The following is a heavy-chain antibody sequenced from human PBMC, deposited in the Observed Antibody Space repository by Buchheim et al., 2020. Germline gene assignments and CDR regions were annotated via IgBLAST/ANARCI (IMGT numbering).Heavy chain of an antibody. V-gene: IGHV4-4*02. D-gene: IGHD3-10*01. J-gene: IGHJ6*02. CDR2: IYHSGST. Sequence: QVQLQESGPGLVKPSGTLSLTCAVSGGSISSSNWWSWVRQPPGKGLEWIGEIYHSGSTNYNPSLKSRVTISVDKSKNQFSLELSSVTAADTAVYYCARDQAPPGSYYGSGSYRANYYYYYGMDVWGQGTT. CDR1: GGSISSSNW. CDR3: ARDQAPPGSYYGSGSYRANYYYYYGMDV.